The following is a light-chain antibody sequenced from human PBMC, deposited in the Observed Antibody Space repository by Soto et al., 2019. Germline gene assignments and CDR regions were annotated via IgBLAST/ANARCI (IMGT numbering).Light chain of an antibody. CDR1: QSVSSSF. CDR2: GAS. J-gene: IGKJ1*01. V-gene: IGKV3-20*01. Sequence: EIVLTQSPGTLSLSPGERATLSCRASQSVSSSFLAWYQQKPGQAPRLLIYGASSRDTGIPDRFSGSGSGTVFTLTISRLGPEDFAVYYCQQYGSSPRTFGQGTKVEIK. CDR3: QQYGSSPRT.